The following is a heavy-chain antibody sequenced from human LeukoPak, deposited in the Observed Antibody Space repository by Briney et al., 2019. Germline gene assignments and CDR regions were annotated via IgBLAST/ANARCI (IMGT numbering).Heavy chain of an antibody. CDR3: ARDWGRYYYYYMDV. D-gene: IGHD7-27*01. Sequence: GGSLRLSCAASGFTFSSYAMHWVRQAPGKGLEWVAVISYDGSNKAYADSVKSRFTISRDNSKNTLYLQMNSLRAEDTAVYYCARDWGRYYYYYMDVWGKGTTVTVSS. V-gene: IGHV3-30*01. CDR1: GFTFSSYA. J-gene: IGHJ6*03. CDR2: ISYDGSNK.